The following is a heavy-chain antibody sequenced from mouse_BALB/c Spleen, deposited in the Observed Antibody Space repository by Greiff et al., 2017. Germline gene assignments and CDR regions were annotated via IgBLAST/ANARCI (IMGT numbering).Heavy chain of an antibody. CDR2: INPYYGST. Sequence: VQLQQTGPELVKPGASVKISCKASGYSFTDYIMLWVKQSHGKSLEWIGNINPYYGSTSYNLKFKGKATLTVDKSSSTAYMQLNSLTSEDSAVYYCARRTRDYYAMDYWGQGTSVTVSS. CDR1: GYSFTDYI. CDR3: ARRTRDYYAMDY. V-gene: IGHV1-39*01. J-gene: IGHJ4*01.